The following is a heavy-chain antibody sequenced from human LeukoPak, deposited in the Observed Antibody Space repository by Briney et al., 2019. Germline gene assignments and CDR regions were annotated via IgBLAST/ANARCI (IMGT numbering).Heavy chain of an antibody. J-gene: IGHJ4*02. D-gene: IGHD1-26*01. CDR2: ISSSGSTI. CDR3: AREPSGSPADY. V-gene: IGHV3-48*03. CDR1: GFTFSSYE. Sequence: GGSLRLSCAASGFTFSSYEMNWVRQAPGKGLEWVSYISSSGSTIYYADSVKGRFTISRDSAKNSLYLQMNSLRAEDTAVYYCAREPSGSPADYWGQGTLVTVSS.